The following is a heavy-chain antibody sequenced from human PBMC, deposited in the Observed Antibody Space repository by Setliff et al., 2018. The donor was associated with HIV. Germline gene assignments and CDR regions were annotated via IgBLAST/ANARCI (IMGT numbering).Heavy chain of an antibody. V-gene: IGHV1-69*10. CDR2: FIPILGIA. CDR3: ASTIAAAGYYFDY. D-gene: IGHD6-13*01. J-gene: IGHJ4*02. Sequence: SVKVSCKASGGTFSSYAISWVRQAPGQGLEWMGGFIPILGIANYAQKFQGRVTITADKSTSTAYMELSSLRSEDTAVYYCASTIAAAGYYFDYWGQGTLVTVSS. CDR1: GGTFSSYA.